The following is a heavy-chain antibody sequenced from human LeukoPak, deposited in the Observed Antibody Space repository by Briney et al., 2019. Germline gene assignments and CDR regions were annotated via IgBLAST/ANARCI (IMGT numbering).Heavy chain of an antibody. CDR3: ARDLGSYFDY. Sequence: GGSLRLSCAASGFTVSSNYMSWVRQAPGKGLEWVSVIYSDVSTYYADSVKGRFTISRHNSKNTLYLQMNSLRAEDTAVYYCARDLGSYFDYWGQGTMVAVSS. CDR2: IYSDVST. V-gene: IGHV3-53*04. J-gene: IGHJ4*02. D-gene: IGHD3-16*01. CDR1: GFTVSSNY.